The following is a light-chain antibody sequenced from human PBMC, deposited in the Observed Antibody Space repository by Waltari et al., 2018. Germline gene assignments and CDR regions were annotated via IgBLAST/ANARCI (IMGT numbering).Light chain of an antibody. V-gene: IGKV3-15*01. CDR1: QNVVGN. Sequence: EVVLTQSPATLSLSPGETATLSCRASQNVVGNLAWYQQKPGQAPRLLIYDTSTRATSIPARVSGSGSGTEFTLTISSLQSEDFAVYYCQQYNNWPPYTFGQGTKLQIK. J-gene: IGKJ2*01. CDR3: QQYNNWPPYT. CDR2: DTS.